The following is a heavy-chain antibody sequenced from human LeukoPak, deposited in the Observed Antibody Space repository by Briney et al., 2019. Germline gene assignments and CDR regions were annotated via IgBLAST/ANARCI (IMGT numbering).Heavy chain of an antibody. CDR1: GFTFSSYS. Sequence: GGSLRLSCAASGFTFSSYSMNWVRQAPGKGLEWVSSISSSSSYIYYADSVKGRFTISRDISKNALFLQMNSLRGDDTAVYYCAGSAITNLDSWGQGNLVTVSS. D-gene: IGHD3-10*01. V-gene: IGHV3-21*01. CDR2: ISSSSSYI. CDR3: AGSAITNLDS. J-gene: IGHJ4*02.